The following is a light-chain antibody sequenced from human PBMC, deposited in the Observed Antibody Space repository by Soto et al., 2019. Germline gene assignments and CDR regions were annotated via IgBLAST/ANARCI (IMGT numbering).Light chain of an antibody. J-gene: IGKJ1*01. Sequence: EIVLTQYPGTVSLSPGERATLSCRASQSVRSSSVAWYQQKRGRAPRLLIYGTSSRATGSPDRFSGSGSGTDFTLTISRLEPEDFAVYYCQQYGSSRLTFGQGTKVEIK. CDR2: GTS. V-gene: IGKV3-20*01. CDR3: QQYGSSRLT. CDR1: QSVRSSS.